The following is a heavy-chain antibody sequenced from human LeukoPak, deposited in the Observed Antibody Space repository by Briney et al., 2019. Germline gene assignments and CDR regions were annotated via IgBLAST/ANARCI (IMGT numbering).Heavy chain of an antibody. V-gene: IGHV1-18*01. CDR2: ISAYNGNT. CDR3: ASEGYYYDSSGLGDV. J-gene: IGHJ6*02. Sequence: GASVKVSCKASGYTFTSYGISWVRQAPGQGLEWMGWISAYNGNTNYAQKLQGRVTMTTDTSTSTAYMELRSLRSDDTAVYYCASEGYYYDSSGLGDVWGQGTTVTVSS. D-gene: IGHD3-22*01. CDR1: GYTFTSYG.